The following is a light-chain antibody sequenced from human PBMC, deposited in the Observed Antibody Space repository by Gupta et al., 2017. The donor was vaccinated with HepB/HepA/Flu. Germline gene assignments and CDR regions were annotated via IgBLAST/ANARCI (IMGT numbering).Light chain of an antibody. V-gene: IGKV3-20*01. CDR1: QTLPDPD. CDR3: HQYGTSLRT. Sequence: IVLTKSPGTLSLSPGERASLSCRASQTLPDPDLAWYQQKPGQAPKLPIYGASTRANGIPDRFSGSGSGTDFTLTISRLEPEDFAVYYCHQYGTSLRTFGQGTKVAIK. J-gene: IGKJ1*01. CDR2: GAS.